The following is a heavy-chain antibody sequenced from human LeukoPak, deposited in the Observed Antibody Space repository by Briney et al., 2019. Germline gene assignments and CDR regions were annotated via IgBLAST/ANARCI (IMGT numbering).Heavy chain of an antibody. CDR3: ARSPYSYGYFDY. J-gene: IGHJ4*02. Sequence: SQTLSLTCTVSGGSISSGSYYWSWIRQPARKGLEGIGRIYTRGSTNYNPSLKRRVTISVDTSKNQCSLKLSSVTAADTAVYYCARSPYSYGYFDYWGQGTLVTVSS. CDR1: GGSISSGSYY. CDR2: IYTRGST. V-gene: IGHV4-61*02. D-gene: IGHD5-18*01.